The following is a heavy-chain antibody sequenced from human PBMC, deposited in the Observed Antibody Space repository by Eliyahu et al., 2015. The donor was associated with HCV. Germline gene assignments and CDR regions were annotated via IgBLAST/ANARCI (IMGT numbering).Heavy chain of an antibody. CDR1: GFTFSGYS. J-gene: IGHJ4*02. D-gene: IGHD3-10*01. V-gene: IGHV3-21*01. CDR3: AREPGGYFDY. CDR2: ISSSSTNI. Sequence: EVQLVESGGGLVKPGGSLRLSCAASGFTFSGYSMHWVRQAPGKGLEWVSFISSSSTNIYYADSVNGRFTISRDDAKNSVYLQMNSLRAEDAAVYYCAREPGGYFDYWGQGTLVTVSS.